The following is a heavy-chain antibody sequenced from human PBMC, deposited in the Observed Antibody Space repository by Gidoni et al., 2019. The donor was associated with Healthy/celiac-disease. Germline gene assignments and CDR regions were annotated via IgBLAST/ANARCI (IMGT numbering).Heavy chain of an antibody. D-gene: IGHD6-19*01. CDR1: GFTFSSYA. J-gene: IGHJ4*02. Sequence: QVQLVESGGGVVQPGRSLRLSCAASGFTFSSYAMHWVRQAPGKGLEWVAVISYDGSNKYYADSVKGRFTISRDNSKNTLYLQMNSLRAEDTAVYYCSAGPDYWGQGTLVTVSS. V-gene: IGHV3-30-3*01. CDR2: ISYDGSNK. CDR3: SAGPDY.